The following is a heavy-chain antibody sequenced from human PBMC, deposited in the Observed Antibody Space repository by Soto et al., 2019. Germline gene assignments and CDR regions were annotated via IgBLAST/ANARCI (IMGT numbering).Heavy chain of an antibody. CDR1: GGTFSRYA. Sequence: QVQLVQSGAEVKKPGSSVKVSCKASGGTFSRYAISWVRQTPGQGLEWMGGIIPIFGTANYAQKFQGRVTITADESTSTAYMELSSLRSEDTAVYYCAAGGPPRIVGARRGAFDIWGQGTMVTVSS. CDR2: IIPIFGTA. J-gene: IGHJ3*02. D-gene: IGHD1-26*01. V-gene: IGHV1-69*01. CDR3: AAGGPPRIVGARRGAFDI.